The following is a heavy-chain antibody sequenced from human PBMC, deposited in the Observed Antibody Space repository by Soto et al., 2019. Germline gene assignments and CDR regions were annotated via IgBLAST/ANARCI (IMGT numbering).Heavy chain of an antibody. V-gene: IGHV1-18*01. J-gene: IGHJ4*02. CDR3: ARDLGGWPDY. Sequence: ASVKVSFKASGYTFTSYGISWVRQAPGQGLEWMGWISAYNGNTNYAQKLQGRVTITRDTSTSTAYMELRSLRSEDTAVYYCARDLGGWPDYWGQGTLVTVSS. CDR1: GYTFTSYG. D-gene: IGHD2-15*01. CDR2: ISAYNGNT.